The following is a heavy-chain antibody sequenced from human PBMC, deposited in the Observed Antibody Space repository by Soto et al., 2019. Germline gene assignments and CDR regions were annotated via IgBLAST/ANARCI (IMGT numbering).Heavy chain of an antibody. Sequence: SETLSLTFTVSGGSISSGGFYWGWIRQRPGKGLEWSVYIYYSVSTYYNPSLKSRVTISVDTSKNQFSLKLSPVTAADTAVYYCASHAYAHYGIDVCGQGTTVTDSS. CDR2: IYYSVST. D-gene: IGHD2-2*01. CDR1: GGSISSGGFY. V-gene: IGHV4-30-4*01. CDR3: ASHAYAHYGIDV. J-gene: IGHJ6*02.